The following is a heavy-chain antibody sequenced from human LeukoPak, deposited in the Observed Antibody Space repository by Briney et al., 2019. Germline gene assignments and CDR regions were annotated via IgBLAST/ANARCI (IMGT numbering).Heavy chain of an antibody. D-gene: IGHD2-2*02. V-gene: IGHV3-30*02. CDR1: GFTFSSYG. Sequence: PGGSLRLSCAASGFTFSSYGMHWVRQAPGKGLEWVAFIRYDGSNKYYADSVKGRFTISRDNSKNTLYLQMNSLRAEDTAVYYCAKDVDCTSTSCYSPRAFDIWGQGTMVTVSS. J-gene: IGHJ3*02. CDR3: AKDVDCTSTSCYSPRAFDI. CDR2: IRYDGSNK.